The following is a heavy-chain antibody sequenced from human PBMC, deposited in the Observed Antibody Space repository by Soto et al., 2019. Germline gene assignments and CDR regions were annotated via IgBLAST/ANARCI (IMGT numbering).Heavy chain of an antibody. CDR1: GLTFRSYA. V-gene: IGHV3-23*01. J-gene: IGHJ4*02. CDR3: AKSMTTVLRYFDY. CDR2: IGGDGGTT. D-gene: IGHD4-17*01. Sequence: RLSCTASGLTFRSYAMSWVRQAPGKGLEWVAGIGGDGGTTFYADSVKGRFTISRDNSKNTVHLQMNSLRAEDTAVYFCAKSMTTVLRYFDYWGQGTQVTVSS.